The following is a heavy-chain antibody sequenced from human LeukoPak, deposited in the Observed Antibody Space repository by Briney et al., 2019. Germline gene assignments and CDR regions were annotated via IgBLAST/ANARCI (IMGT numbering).Heavy chain of an antibody. J-gene: IGHJ4*02. Sequence: PGGSLRLSCAASGFTFSSYGIHWGRQAPGKVLGWVAVISYDGSNKYYADSVKGRFTISRDNSKNALSLQMNSLRAEDTAVYYCAKDRAYYYDSSGYYFDYWGQGTLVTVSS. D-gene: IGHD3-22*01. CDR3: AKDRAYYYDSSGYYFDY. V-gene: IGHV3-30*18. CDR1: GFTFSSYG. CDR2: ISYDGSNK.